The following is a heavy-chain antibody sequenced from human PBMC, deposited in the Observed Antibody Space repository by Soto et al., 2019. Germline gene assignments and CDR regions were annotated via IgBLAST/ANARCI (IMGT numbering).Heavy chain of an antibody. D-gene: IGHD6-13*01. J-gene: IGHJ4*02. CDR3: AKDRERDAWYEDY. CDR2: ISGSDGST. CDR1: GFSFSSYA. Sequence: EVQLLESGGGLVQPGGSLRLSCVASGFSFSSYAMTWVRQAPGKGLEWVSVISGSDGSTYYADSVKGRFTISRDNAKNTLYLQMNSLTAEDTAVYYCAKDRERDAWYEDYWGQGTLFTVSS. V-gene: IGHV3-23*01.